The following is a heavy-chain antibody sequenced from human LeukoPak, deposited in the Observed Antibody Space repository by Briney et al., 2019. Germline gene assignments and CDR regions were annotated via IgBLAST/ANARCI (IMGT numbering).Heavy chain of an antibody. J-gene: IGHJ4*02. CDR3: ARAPRGYSYGYLDF. Sequence: ASVKVSCTASGYTFTSYGISWVRQAPGQGLEWMGWISGYNGNTNYAQKVQGRVNITTDISTSTAYMELRSLRSDDTAVYYCARAPRGYSYGYLDFWGQGSLVTVSS. CDR1: GYTFTSYG. CDR2: ISGYNGNT. V-gene: IGHV1-18*04. D-gene: IGHD5-18*01.